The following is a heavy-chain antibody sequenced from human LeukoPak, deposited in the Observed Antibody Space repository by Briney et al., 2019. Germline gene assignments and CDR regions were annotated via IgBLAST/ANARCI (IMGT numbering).Heavy chain of an antibody. CDR2: IYYNGYT. CDR1: GGSISSGSYY. D-gene: IGHD2-15*01. Sequence: SETLSLTCTVSGGSISSGSYYWDWIRQPPGKGLEWIGHIYYNGYTYYNPSLKRRVTISVDTSKNQFSLKLSCVTAADTAVYYCARHCSAGSCYSAVDCWGQGTLVTVSS. J-gene: IGHJ4*02. V-gene: IGHV4-39*01. CDR3: ARHCSAGSCYSAVDC.